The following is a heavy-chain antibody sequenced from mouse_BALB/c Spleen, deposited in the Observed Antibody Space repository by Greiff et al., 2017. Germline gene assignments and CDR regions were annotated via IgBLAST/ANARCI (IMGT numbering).Heavy chain of an antibody. CDR2: ISSGGSYT. CDR1: GFTFSSYG. J-gene: IGHJ4*01. V-gene: IGHV5-6*01. CDR3: ARHKSNYYAMDY. Sequence: EVKVVESGGDLVKPGGSLKLSCAASGFTFSSYGMSWVRQTPDKRLEWVATISSGGSYTYYPDSVKGRFTISRDNAKNNLYLQLSSLKSEDTAMYYCARHKSNYYAMDYWGQGTSVTVSS.